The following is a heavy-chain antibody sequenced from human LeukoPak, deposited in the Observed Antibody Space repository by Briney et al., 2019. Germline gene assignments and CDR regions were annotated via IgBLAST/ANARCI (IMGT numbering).Heavy chain of an antibody. CDR1: GFTFSSYA. CDR2: MSYDGFTK. J-gene: IGHJ4*02. V-gene: IGHV3-30*04. D-gene: IGHD3-3*01. CDR3: ARDRLPSHQDDFDY. Sequence: GGSLRLSCAASGFTFSSYAMSWVRQAPGKGLEWVAVMSYDGFTKYYADSVKGRFTISRDNSKNTLYLQMNSLRPEDTAVYYCARDRLPSHQDDFDYWGQGTLVTVSS.